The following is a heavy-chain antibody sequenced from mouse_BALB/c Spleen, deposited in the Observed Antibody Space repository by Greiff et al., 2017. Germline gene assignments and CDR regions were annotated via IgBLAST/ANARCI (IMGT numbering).Heavy chain of an antibody. D-gene: IGHD4-1*01. CDR2: IRSKSNNYAT. V-gene: IGHV10-3*03. CDR1: GFTFNTYA. Sequence: DVKLVESGGGLVQPKGSLKLSCAASGFTFNTYAMHWVCQAPGKGLEWVARIRSKSNNYATYYADSVKDRFTISRDDSQSMLYLQMNNLKTEDTAMYYCVRDTGYAMDYWGQGTSVTVSS. CDR3: VRDTGYAMDY. J-gene: IGHJ4*01.